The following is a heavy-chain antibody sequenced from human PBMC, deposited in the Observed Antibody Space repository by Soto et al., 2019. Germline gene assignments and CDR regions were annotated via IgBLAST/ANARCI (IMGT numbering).Heavy chain of an antibody. CDR1: GFTFDDYA. Sequence: EAQLVESGGGLVQPGRSLRLSCVASGFTFDDYAIHLVRQAPGKGLEWVSGISWNGAATGYADSVKGRFTISRDNAKNSLRTEDTAIYYCANLPLYGSGFDCWGQGTLVTVSS. J-gene: IGHJ4*02. CDR2: ISWNGAAT. V-gene: IGHV3-9*01. CDR3: ANLPLYGSGFDC. D-gene: IGHD3-10*01.